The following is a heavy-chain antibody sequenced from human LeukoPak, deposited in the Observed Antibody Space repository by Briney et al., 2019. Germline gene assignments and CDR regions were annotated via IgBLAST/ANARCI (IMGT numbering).Heavy chain of an antibody. V-gene: IGHV3-30*03. CDR3: ARSKTNYDSSGYSDAFDI. CDR2: ISYDGSNK. J-gene: IGHJ3*02. D-gene: IGHD3-22*01. CDR1: GFTFSSYG. Sequence: PGGTLRLSCAASGFTFSSYGMSWVRQAPGKGLEWVAVISYDGSNKYYADSVKGRFTISRDNSKNTLYLQMNSLRAEDTAVYYCARSKTNYDSSGYSDAFDIWGQGTMVTVSS.